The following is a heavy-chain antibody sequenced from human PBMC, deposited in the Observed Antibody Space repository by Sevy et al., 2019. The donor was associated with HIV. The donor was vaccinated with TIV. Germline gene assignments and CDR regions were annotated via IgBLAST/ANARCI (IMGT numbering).Heavy chain of an antibody. V-gene: IGHV3-30-3*01. CDR2: ISYDGSNK. CDR3: ARDFDSSGYYQHGGY. CDR1: GFTFSSYA. J-gene: IGHJ4*02. Sequence: GGSLRLSCAASGFTFSSYAMHWVRQAPGKGLEWVAVISYDGSNKYYADSVRGQFTISRDNSKNTLYLQMNSLRAEDTAVYYCARDFDSSGYYQHGGYWGQGTLVTVSS. D-gene: IGHD3-22*01.